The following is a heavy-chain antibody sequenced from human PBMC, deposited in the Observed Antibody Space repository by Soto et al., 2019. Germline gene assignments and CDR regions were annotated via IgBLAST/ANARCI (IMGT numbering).Heavy chain of an antibody. J-gene: IGHJ4*02. V-gene: IGHV5-51*01. CDR1: GYSFSTHW. D-gene: IGHD3-16*01. Sequence: TGESLKISCKGSGYSFSTHWVGWVRQMPGKGLEWMGIIYPGDSDARYSPSFKGQVTISVDESTTTAFLQWSSLKASDTAMYFCARCQFDYVWGSSGYFDSWGQGTLVTVSS. CDR2: IYPGDSDA. CDR3: ARCQFDYVWGSSGYFDS.